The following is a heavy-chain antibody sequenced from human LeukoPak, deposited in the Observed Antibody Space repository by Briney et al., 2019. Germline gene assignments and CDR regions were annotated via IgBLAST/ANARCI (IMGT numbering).Heavy chain of an antibody. CDR1: GGSISSSSYY. CDR2: IYHSGST. CDR3: ALIAARGTYFDY. Sequence: PSETLSLTCTVSGGSISSSSYYWGWIRQPPGKGLEWIGSIYHSGSTYYNPSLKSRVTISVDTSKNQFSLKLSSVTAADTAVYYCALIAARGTYFDYWGQGTLVTVSS. J-gene: IGHJ4*02. D-gene: IGHD6-6*01. V-gene: IGHV4-39*07.